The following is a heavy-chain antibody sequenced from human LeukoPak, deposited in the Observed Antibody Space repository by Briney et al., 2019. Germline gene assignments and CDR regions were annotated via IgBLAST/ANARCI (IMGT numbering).Heavy chain of an antibody. CDR1: GFTFSSYS. CDR3: ARGLIIAAAGTGYDY. V-gene: IGHV3-21*01. Sequence: GGSLRLSCAASGFTFSSYSMNWVRQAPGKGLEWVSSISSSSSYIYYADSVKSRFTISRDNAKNSLYLQMNSLRAEDTAVYYCARGLIIAAAGTGYDYWGQGTLVTVSS. D-gene: IGHD6-13*01. CDR2: ISSSSSYI. J-gene: IGHJ4*02.